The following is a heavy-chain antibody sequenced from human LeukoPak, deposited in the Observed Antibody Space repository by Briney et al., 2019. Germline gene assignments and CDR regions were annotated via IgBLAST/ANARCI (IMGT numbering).Heavy chain of an antibody. Sequence: HPGGALRLSCAASGFTLSRYAMTWVRQAPGKGLDWVAAISGSGGSTYYADSVKGRFTVSRDNSKNTLYLQMNSLRAEDTAVYYCAKDERFGEFPLGTFDCWGQGTLVTVSS. D-gene: IGHD3-10*01. CDR1: GFTLSRYA. J-gene: IGHJ4*02. CDR2: ISGSGGST. V-gene: IGHV3-23*01. CDR3: AKDERFGEFPLGTFDC.